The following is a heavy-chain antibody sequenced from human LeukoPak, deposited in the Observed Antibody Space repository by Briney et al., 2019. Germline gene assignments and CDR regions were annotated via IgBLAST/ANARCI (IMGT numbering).Heavy chain of an antibody. D-gene: IGHD6-13*01. J-gene: IGHJ4*02. CDR2: INSDGSST. CDR1: GFTFGDYA. Sequence: GGSLRLSCTASGFTFGDYAMSWFRQAPGKGLMWVSRINSDGSSTSYADSVKGRFTISRDNSKNTLYLQMNSLRAEDTAVYYCAKTAGIAAAADFDYWGQGTLVTVSS. V-gene: IGHV3-23*01. CDR3: AKTAGIAAAADFDY.